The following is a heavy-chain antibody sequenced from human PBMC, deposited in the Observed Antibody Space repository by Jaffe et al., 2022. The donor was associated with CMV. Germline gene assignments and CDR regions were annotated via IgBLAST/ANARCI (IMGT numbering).Heavy chain of an antibody. Sequence: QLVESGGGLVQPGGSLRLSCAASGFTFSSHWMHWVRQVPGKGLVWVSRIKSDGSTTYYADSVKGRFTISRDNAINTVYLQMNSLRDEDTAVYYCVRGVDTAGAGWPWGQGTLVTVSS. D-gene: IGHD5-18*01. CDR2: IKSDGSTT. CDR3: VRGVDTAGAGWP. V-gene: IGHV3-74*01. J-gene: IGHJ5*02. CDR1: GFTFSSHW.